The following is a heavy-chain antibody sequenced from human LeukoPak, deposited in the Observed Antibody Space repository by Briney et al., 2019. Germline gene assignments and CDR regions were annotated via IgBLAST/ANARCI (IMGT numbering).Heavy chain of an antibody. J-gene: IGHJ6*02. V-gene: IGHV4-34*01. CDR3: ARSPRRLGYCSGGSCYYYYGMDV. CDR2: IDHSGST. CDR1: GGSFSGYY. D-gene: IGHD2-15*01. Sequence: PSETLSLTCAVYGGSFSGYYWSWIRRPPGKGLEWIGEIDHSGSTNYNPSLRSRVTISADTSKNQFSLKLSSVTAADTAVYYCARSPRRLGYCSGGSCYYYYGMDVWGQGTTVTVSS.